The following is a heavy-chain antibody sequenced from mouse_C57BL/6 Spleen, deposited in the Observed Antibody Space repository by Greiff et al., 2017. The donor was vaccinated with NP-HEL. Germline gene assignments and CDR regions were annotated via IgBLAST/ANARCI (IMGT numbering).Heavy chain of an antibody. Sequence: VQLQESGAELVRPGASVTLSCKASGYTFTDYEMHWVKQTPVHGLEWIGAIDPETGGTAYNQKFKGKAILTADKSSSTAYMELRSLTSEDSAVYYCTMIGMDYWGQGTSVTVSS. CDR2: IDPETGGT. V-gene: IGHV1-15*01. D-gene: IGHD2-4*01. CDR1: GYTFTDYE. J-gene: IGHJ4*01. CDR3: TMIGMDY.